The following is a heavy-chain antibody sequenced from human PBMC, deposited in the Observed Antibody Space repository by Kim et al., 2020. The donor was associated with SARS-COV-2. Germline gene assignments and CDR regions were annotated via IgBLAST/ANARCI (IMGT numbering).Heavy chain of an antibody. V-gene: IGHV1-18*01. D-gene: IGHD4-4*01. J-gene: IGHJ3*02. Sequence: AQKLQGRVTMTTDTSTSTAYMELRSLRSDDTAVYYCARARGNYSSDAFDIWGQGTMVTVSS. CDR3: ARARGNYSSDAFDI.